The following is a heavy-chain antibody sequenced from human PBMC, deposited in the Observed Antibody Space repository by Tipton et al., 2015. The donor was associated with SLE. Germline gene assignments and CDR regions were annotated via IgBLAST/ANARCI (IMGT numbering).Heavy chain of an antibody. D-gene: IGHD2-15*01. V-gene: IGHV4-39*07. Sequence: TLSLTCSVSGDSISSSSYYWGWIRQPPGKGLEWIGTIYYSGNTYYNPSLKSRVTMSVDTSKNEFSLKLSSVTAADTAVYYCARDRGRTRRGLDYWGPGTLVTVSS. CDR3: ARDRGRTRRGLDY. CDR1: GDSISSSSYY. J-gene: IGHJ4*02. CDR2: IYYSGNT.